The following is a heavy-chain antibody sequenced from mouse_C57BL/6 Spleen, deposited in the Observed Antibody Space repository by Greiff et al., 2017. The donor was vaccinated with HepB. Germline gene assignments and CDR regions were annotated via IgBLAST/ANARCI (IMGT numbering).Heavy chain of an antibody. Sequence: EVKVVESGGGLVKPGGSLKLSCAASGFTFSDYGMHWVRQAPEKGLEWVAYISSGSSTLYYADTVKGRFTISRDNAKNTLFLQMTSLRSEDTAMYYCARGTTVVAPYAMDYWGQGTSVTVSS. V-gene: IGHV5-17*01. CDR1: GFTFSDYG. CDR2: ISSGSSTL. J-gene: IGHJ4*01. D-gene: IGHD1-1*01. CDR3: ARGTTVVAPYAMDY.